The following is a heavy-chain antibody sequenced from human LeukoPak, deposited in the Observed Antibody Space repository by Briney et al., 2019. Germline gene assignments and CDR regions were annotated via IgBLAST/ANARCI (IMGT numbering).Heavy chain of an antibody. CDR2: ISSSGSTI. CDR3: AREKSVAGSDY. CDR1: GFTFSDYY. J-gene: IGHJ4*02. V-gene: IGHV3-11*01. D-gene: IGHD6-19*01. Sequence: GGSLSLSCAASGFTFSDYYMSWIRQAPGKGLEWVSYISSSGSTIYYADSVKGRFTISRDNAKNSLSLQMNSLRAEDTAVYYCAREKSVAGSDYWGQGTLVTVSS.